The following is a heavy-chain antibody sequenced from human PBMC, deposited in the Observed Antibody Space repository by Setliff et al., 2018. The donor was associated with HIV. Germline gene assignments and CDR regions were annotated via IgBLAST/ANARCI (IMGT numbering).Heavy chain of an antibody. Sequence: SETLSLTCTVSGGSISNYYWSWIRQPPGKGLEWIGYISYTGTTKYNPSLKSRVTISLDTSKNQFSLKLSSVTAADTAVYYCARHFYGYYGSNGLPIQYWGQGTLVTVSS. CDR2: ISYTGTT. D-gene: IGHD3-22*01. CDR1: GGSISNYY. CDR3: ARHFYGYYGSNGLPIQY. V-gene: IGHV4-59*08. J-gene: IGHJ4*02.